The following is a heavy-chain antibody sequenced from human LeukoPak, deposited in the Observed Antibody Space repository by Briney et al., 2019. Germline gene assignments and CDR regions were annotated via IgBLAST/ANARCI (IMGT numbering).Heavy chain of an antibody. CDR2: VYSAGNT. D-gene: IGHD3-22*01. Sequence: PGGSLRLSCAASGFTFSNAWMSWVRQAPGKGLEWVSAVYSAGNTFYADSVKARFTISRDKSKNTLYLQMDRLTAEDTAVYYCAREKYNDSGPDAYDVWGQGTLVFVSS. CDR1: GFTFSNAW. V-gene: IGHV3-53*01. CDR3: AREKYNDSGPDAYDV. J-gene: IGHJ3*01.